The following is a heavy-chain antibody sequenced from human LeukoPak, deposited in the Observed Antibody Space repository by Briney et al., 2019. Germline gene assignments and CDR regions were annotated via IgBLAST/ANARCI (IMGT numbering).Heavy chain of an antibody. Sequence: PGGSLRLSCAASGFTLRSYGMSWVRQAPGKGLEWVSFIYSDNTHYSDSVKGRFTISRDNSKNTLYLQMNSLRAEDTAVYYCARRAGAYSHPYDYWGQGTLVTVSS. J-gene: IGHJ4*02. CDR2: IYSDNT. D-gene: IGHD4/OR15-4a*01. CDR1: GFTLRSYG. V-gene: IGHV3-53*01. CDR3: ARRAGAYSHPYDY.